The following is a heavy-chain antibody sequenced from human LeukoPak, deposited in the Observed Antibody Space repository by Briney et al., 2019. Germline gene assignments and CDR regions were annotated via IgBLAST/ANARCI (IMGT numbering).Heavy chain of an antibody. CDR2: IYYSGST. CDR1: GGSISSYY. V-gene: IGHV4-59*08. D-gene: IGHD2-2*03. CDR3: ARLDAPDAFDI. J-gene: IGHJ3*02. Sequence: SETLSLTCTVSGGSISSYYWSWIRQLPGKGLEWIGYIYYSGSTNYNPSLKSRVTISVDTSKNQFSLKLSSVTAADTAVYYCARLDAPDAFDIWGQGTMVTVSS.